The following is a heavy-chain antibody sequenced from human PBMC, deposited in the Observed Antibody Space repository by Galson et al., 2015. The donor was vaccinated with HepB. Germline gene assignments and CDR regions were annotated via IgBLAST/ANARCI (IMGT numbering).Heavy chain of an antibody. CDR3: ARASGWLQLRPRYFDY. D-gene: IGHD5-24*01. J-gene: IGHJ4*02. V-gene: IGHV4-59*01. Sequence: LSLTCTVSGGSISSYYWSWIRQPPGKGLEWIGYIYYSGSTNYNPSLKSRVTISVDTSKNQFSLKVSSVTAADTAVYYCARASGWLQLRPRYFDYWGQGTLVTVSS. CDR2: IYYSGST. CDR1: GGSISSYY.